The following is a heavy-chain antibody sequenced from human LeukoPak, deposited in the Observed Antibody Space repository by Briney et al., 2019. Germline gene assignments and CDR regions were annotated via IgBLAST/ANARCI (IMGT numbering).Heavy chain of an antibody. D-gene: IGHD3-22*01. V-gene: IGHV3-21*01. CDR1: GFTLSSYS. J-gene: IGHJ4*02. Sequence: GGSLRLSCAPSGFTLSSYSMSWVRQAPGKGLGWVSSISSNSSYIYYADSVKGRFTISRDNAKNSLYMQMNSLRAEDTAVYYCASGDSSGYYTACDYWGQGTLVTVSS. CDR2: ISSNSSYI. CDR3: ASGDSSGYYTACDY.